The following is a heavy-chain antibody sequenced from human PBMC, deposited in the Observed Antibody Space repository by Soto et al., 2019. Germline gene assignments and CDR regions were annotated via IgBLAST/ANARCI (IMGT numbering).Heavy chain of an antibody. J-gene: IGHJ4*02. D-gene: IGHD3-3*02. CDR1: GFTFSSYG. CDR3: AKDFFTNQGISRPNVDY. Sequence: QVQLVESGGGVVQPGRSLRLSCAASGFTFSSYGMHWVRQAPGKGLEWVAVISYDGSNKYYADSVKGRFTISRDNSKNTLYLQMNSLRAEDTAVYYCAKDFFTNQGISRPNVDYGGQGTLVTVSS. V-gene: IGHV3-30*18. CDR2: ISYDGSNK.